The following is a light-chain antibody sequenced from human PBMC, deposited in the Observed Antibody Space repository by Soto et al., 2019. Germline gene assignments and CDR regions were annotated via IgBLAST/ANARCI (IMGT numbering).Light chain of an antibody. Sequence: EIVLTQSPGTLSLSPGERASLSCRASQSISSNYLTWYQQKPGQAPRLLIYGASSRATGIPDRFSGSGSGTNFTLTISRLVPEDFAVDYCQQYGNSPFTFGPGTKVDIK. CDR1: QSISSNY. CDR3: QQYGNSPFT. J-gene: IGKJ3*01. CDR2: GAS. V-gene: IGKV3-20*01.